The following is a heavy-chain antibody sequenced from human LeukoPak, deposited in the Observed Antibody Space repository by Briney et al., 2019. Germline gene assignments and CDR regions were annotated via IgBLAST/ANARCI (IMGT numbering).Heavy chain of an antibody. CDR3: ARDPYSGSYGSTYYYFMDV. CDR1: GFMFDDYA. J-gene: IGHJ6*03. D-gene: IGHD1-26*01. CDR2: IKSKSAGI. Sequence: GGSLRLSCTASGFMFDDYAMHWVRQVPGKGLEWVSGIKSKSAGIAYADAVKGRFTISRDNARNSLYLQMDSLTAEDTAVYYCARDPYSGSYGSTYYYFMDVWGKGTTVTISS. V-gene: IGHV3-9*01.